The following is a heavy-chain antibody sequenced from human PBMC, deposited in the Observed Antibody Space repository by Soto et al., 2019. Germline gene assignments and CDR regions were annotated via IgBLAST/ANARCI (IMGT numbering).Heavy chain of an antibody. Sequence: QVQLVQSGAEVKNPGASVKVSCKASGYTFTRYGIGWARQAPGQGLEWMGWINTYNGNTNYAQNVQGRVTLTTDTCSSSAYMGLRSLRSNDTLIYYCAVVDVYLRPSPPDVWGQGTTVIVSS. D-gene: IGHD2-8*02. CDR3: AVVDVYLRPSPPDV. V-gene: IGHV1-18*01. J-gene: IGHJ6*02. CDR2: INTYNGNT. CDR1: GYTFTRYG.